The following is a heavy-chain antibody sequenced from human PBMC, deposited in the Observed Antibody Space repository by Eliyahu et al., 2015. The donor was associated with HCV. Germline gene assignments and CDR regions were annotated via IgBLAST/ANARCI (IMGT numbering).Heavy chain of an antibody. CDR2: IYSGGST. Sequence: EVQLVESGGGLVQPGGSLRLSCXASGFTVSSNYMSWVRQAPGKGLEWVSVIYSGGSTYYADSVKGRFTISRDNSKNTLYLQMNSLRAEDTAVYYCARDYGDYYFDYWGQGTLVTVSS. J-gene: IGHJ4*02. V-gene: IGHV3-66*01. D-gene: IGHD4-17*01. CDR1: GFTVSSNY. CDR3: ARDYGDYYFDY.